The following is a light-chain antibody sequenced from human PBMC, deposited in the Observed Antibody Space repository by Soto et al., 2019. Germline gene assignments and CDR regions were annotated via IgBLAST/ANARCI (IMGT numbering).Light chain of an antibody. CDR2: DVT. CDR3: SSYTSSSTPYV. V-gene: IGLV2-14*01. CDR1: SSDVGGYNY. J-gene: IGLJ1*01. Sequence: QSALTQPASVSGSPGQSITISCTGTSSDVGGYNYVSWYQQHPVKAPKLMIYDVTNRPSGVSDRCSGSKSGNTASLTISGLQAEDEADDYCSSYTSSSTPYVFGTGTKLTVL.